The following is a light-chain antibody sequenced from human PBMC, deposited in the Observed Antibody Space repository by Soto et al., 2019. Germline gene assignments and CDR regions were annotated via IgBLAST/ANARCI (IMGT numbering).Light chain of an antibody. V-gene: IGKV4-1*01. CDR2: WAS. CDR1: QSVLYSSNNKNY. CDR3: QQYYSTPRT. J-gene: IGKJ1*01. Sequence: DIVMTQSPDSLAVSLGERATINCKSSQSVLYSSNNKNYLAWYQQKPGQPPKLLIYWASTRESWVPDRFSGSGSGTDFTLAISSLQAEDVAVYYFQQYYSTPRTFGQGTKVEIK.